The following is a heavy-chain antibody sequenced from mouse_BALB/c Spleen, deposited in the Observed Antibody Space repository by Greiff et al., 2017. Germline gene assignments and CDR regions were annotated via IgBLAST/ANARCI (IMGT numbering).Heavy chain of an antibody. Sequence: VQGVESGPGLVAPSQSLSITCTVSGFSFSRYCVNWVRQPPGKGLEWLGMIWGGGSTDYTSALKSRLSISKDNSKSQVFLKMNSLQTDDTAMYYCANHYYGSSPWFDYWGQGTLVTVSA. CDR1: GFSFSRYC. CDR2: IWGGGST. CDR3: ANHYYGSSPWFDY. J-gene: IGHJ3*01. D-gene: IGHD1-1*01. V-gene: IGHV2-6-4*01.